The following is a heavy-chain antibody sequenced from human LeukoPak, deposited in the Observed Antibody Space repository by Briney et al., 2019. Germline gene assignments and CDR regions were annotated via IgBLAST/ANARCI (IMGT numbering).Heavy chain of an antibody. J-gene: IGHJ4*02. CDR2: ISSSGSTI. CDR3: ARIGGANTGGFDD. D-gene: IGHD1-26*01. Sequence: GGSLRLSCAASGFTFSSYEMNWVRQAPGKGLEWVSYISSSGSTIYYADSVKGRFTISRDNAKNSLYLQMNSLRGEDTAVNYCARIGGANTGGFDDWGQGTPVTVSS. V-gene: IGHV3-48*03. CDR1: GFTFSSYE.